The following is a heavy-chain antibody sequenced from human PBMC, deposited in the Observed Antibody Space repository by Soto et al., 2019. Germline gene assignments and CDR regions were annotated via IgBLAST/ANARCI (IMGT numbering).Heavy chain of an antibody. CDR2: ISGSGGST. CDR1: GVTFSSYA. Sequence: GGSLRLSCAASGVTFSSYAMSWVRQAPGKGLEWVSAISGSGGSTYYADSVKGRFTISRDNSKNTLYLQMNSLRAEDTAVYYCAKVAAEQSYYYYYGMDVWGQGTTVTVS. V-gene: IGHV3-23*01. J-gene: IGHJ6*02. D-gene: IGHD6-13*01. CDR3: AKVAAEQSYYYYYGMDV.